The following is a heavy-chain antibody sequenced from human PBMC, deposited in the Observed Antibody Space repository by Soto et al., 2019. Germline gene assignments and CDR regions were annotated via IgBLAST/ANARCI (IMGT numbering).Heavy chain of an antibody. CDR2: ISAYNGNT. CDR1: GYTFTSYG. V-gene: IGHV1-18*01. CDR3: ARAVRGHCISTSCYLDY. D-gene: IGHD2-2*01. Sequence: QVQLVQSGAEVKKPGASVKVSCKASGYTFTSYGISWGRQAPGQGLEWMGWISAYNGNTNYAQKLQGRVTITTDTSTSTANMELRSLRSDGTAVYYCARAVRGHCISTSCYLDYWGQGTLVTVSS. J-gene: IGHJ4*02.